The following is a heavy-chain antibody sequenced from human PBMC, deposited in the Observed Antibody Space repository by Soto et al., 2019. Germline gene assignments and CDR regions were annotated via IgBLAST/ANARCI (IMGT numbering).Heavy chain of an antibody. Sequence: ETLSLTFTVSGASISGFYWSWIRKSAGKGLEWIGRIYATGTTDYNPSLKSRVMMSVGTSKKQFSLKLRSVTAADTAVYYCVRDGTKTLRAWFDPWGQGISVTVS. CDR3: VRDGTKTLRAWFDP. J-gene: IGHJ5*02. CDR1: GASISGFY. CDR2: IYATGTT. D-gene: IGHD1-1*01. V-gene: IGHV4-4*07.